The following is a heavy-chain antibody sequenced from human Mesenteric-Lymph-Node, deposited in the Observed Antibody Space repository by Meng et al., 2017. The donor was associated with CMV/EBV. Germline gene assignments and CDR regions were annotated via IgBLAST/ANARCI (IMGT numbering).Heavy chain of an antibody. V-gene: IGHV3-74*01. J-gene: IGHJ6*02. Sequence: GESLKISCAASGFTFSSYWMHWVRQVPGKGLVWVSRINTYGSDTSYADSVKGRFTISRDNSKNTLYLQLHSLRPEDTAVYFCARDGNDCVGGVCYHYYYGLDVWGQGTTVTVSS. CDR1: GFTFSSYW. CDR3: ARDGNDCVGGVCYHYYYGLDV. CDR2: INTYGSDT. D-gene: IGHD2-8*02.